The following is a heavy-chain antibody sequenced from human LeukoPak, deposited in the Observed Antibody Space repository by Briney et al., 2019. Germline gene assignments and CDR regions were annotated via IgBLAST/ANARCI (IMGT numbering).Heavy chain of an antibody. D-gene: IGHD2-15*01. CDR3: ASSSPGGLDAFDI. Sequence: SETLSLTCAVYGGSFSGYYWSWIRQPPGKGLEWIGEINHSGSTNYNPSLKSRVTISVDKSKNQFSLKLSSVTAADTAVYYCASSSPGGLDAFDIWGQGTMVTVSS. CDR1: GGSFSGYY. V-gene: IGHV4-34*01. J-gene: IGHJ3*02. CDR2: INHSGST.